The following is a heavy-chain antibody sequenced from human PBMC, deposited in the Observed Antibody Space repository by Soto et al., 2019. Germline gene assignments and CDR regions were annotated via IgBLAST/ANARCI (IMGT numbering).Heavy chain of an antibody. D-gene: IGHD1-1*01. CDR3: AKAINDTGVDDY. CDR1: GGTLSSYA. Sequence: EVQLLESGGGLVQPGGSLRLSCAASGGTLSSYAMSWVRQAPGKGLEWVAAISGSGGSTYYADTVKGRFTISRDNSMNTLCLQMNSLRPGDPALYCCAKAINDTGVDDYWGQGTHVIVSS. J-gene: IGHJ4*02. V-gene: IGHV3-23*01. CDR2: ISGSGGST.